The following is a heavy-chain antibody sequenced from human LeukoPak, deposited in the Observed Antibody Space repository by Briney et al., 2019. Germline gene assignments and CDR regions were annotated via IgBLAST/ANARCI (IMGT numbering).Heavy chain of an antibody. CDR1: GFTFSTYS. V-gene: IGHV3-23*01. CDR2: ISGSGGNT. D-gene: IGHD3-10*01. Sequence: GGSLRLSCAASGFTFSTYSMSWVRQAPGKGLEWVSGISGSGGNTYYADSVKGRFTISRDNSKNTLYLQMNSLRAEDTAVYYCANGFGELYTPGYWGQGTLVTVSS. CDR3: ANGFGELYTPGY. J-gene: IGHJ4*02.